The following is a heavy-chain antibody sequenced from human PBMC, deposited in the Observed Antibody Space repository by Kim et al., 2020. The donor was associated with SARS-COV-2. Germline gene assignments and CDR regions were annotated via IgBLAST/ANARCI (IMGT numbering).Heavy chain of an antibody. CDR1: GGSISSYY. D-gene: IGHD6-13*01. Sequence: SETLSLTCTVSGGSISSYYWSWIRQPPGKGLEWIGYIYYSGSTNYNPSLKSRVTISVDTSKNQFSLKLSSVTAADTAVYYCARVGSSWNYFHDAFEIWGQGTMVTVSS. CDR3: ARVGSSWNYFHDAFEI. V-gene: IGHV4-59*01. J-gene: IGHJ3*02. CDR2: IYYSGST.